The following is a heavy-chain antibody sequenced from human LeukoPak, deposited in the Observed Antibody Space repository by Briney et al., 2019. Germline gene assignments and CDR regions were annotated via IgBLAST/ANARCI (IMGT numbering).Heavy chain of an antibody. CDR1: GGPISSGGYY. D-gene: IGHD3-10*02. CDR3: ARAGAMFGVRNWFDP. J-gene: IGHJ5*02. V-gene: IGHV4-31*03. Sequence: SETLSLTCTVSGGPISSGGYYWSWIRQHPGKGLEWIGYIYYSGSTYYNPSLKSRVTISVDTSKNQFSLKLRSVTAADTAVYYCARAGAMFGVRNWFDPWGQGTLVTVSS. CDR2: IYYSGST.